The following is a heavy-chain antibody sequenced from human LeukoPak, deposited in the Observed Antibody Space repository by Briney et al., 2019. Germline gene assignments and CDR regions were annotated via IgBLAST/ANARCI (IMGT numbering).Heavy chain of an antibody. Sequence: GGSLSLSCPTTGFTFRHYAIHWLGQASWTALDGVGRSSSKVNKYATGCAASVKGRFTISRDDTKNTAYLQVSSLKTEDTAMYYCTRRNTTFDYWGQGTLVTVSS. D-gene: IGHD1-14*01. CDR3: TRRNTTFDY. CDR2: SSSKVNKYAT. V-gene: IGHV3-73*01. J-gene: IGHJ4*02. CDR1: GFTFRHYA.